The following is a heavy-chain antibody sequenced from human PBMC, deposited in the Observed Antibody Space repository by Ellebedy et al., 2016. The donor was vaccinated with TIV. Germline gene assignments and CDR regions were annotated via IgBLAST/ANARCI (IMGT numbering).Heavy chain of an antibody. V-gene: IGHV3-21*06. CDR2: IDFSGTGT. Sequence: GGSLRLXXGASGFTFSIAGMTWVRQAPGKGLEWVATIDFSGTGTYYADSVKGRFIISRDNTKNLVFLQMNSLGVEDTAVYYCARDGSKWSRDHWGQGTLVTVSS. D-gene: IGHD2-15*01. CDR3: ARDGSKWSRDH. CDR1: GFTFSIAG. J-gene: IGHJ4*02.